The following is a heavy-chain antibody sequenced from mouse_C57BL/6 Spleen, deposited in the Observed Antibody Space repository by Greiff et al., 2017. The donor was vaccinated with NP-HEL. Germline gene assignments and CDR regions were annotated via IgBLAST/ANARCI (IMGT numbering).Heavy chain of an antibody. CDR1: GYSITSGYY. Sequence: ESGPGLVKPSQSLSLTCSATGYSITSGYYWNWIRQFPGNKLEWMGYISYDGSNNYNPSLKNRFSITRDTSKNQFFLKLNSVTTEDTATYYCATYDYDVFADWGQGTLVTVSA. J-gene: IGHJ3*01. CDR2: ISYDGSN. CDR3: ATYDYDVFAD. D-gene: IGHD2-4*01. V-gene: IGHV3-6*01.